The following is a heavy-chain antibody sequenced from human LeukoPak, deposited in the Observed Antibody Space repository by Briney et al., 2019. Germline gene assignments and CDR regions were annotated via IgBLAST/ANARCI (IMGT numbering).Heavy chain of an antibody. CDR3: ARDSPVGGTRFDY. V-gene: IGHV3-21*01. CDR1: GFTFSSYS. CDR2: ISSSSSYI. J-gene: IGHJ4*02. D-gene: IGHD1/OR15-1a*01. Sequence: GGSLRLSCAASGFTFSSYSMNWVRQAPGKGLEWVSSISSSSSYIYYADSVKGRFTISRDNAKNSLYLQMNSLRAEDTAVYYCARDSPVGGTRFDYWGQGTLVTVSS.